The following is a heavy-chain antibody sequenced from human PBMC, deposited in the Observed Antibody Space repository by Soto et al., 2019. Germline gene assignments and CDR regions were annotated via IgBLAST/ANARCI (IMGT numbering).Heavy chain of an antibody. J-gene: IGHJ6*02. CDR2: IYYSGST. Sequence: SETLSLTCNVSGGSISSYYWSWIRQPPGKGLEWIGYIYYSGSTNYNPSLKSRVTISVDTSKNQFSLKLSSVTAADTAVYYCARGDYDILTGSYHYYYGMDVWGQGTTVT. D-gene: IGHD3-9*01. CDR3: ARGDYDILTGSYHYYYGMDV. V-gene: IGHV4-59*01. CDR1: GGSISSYY.